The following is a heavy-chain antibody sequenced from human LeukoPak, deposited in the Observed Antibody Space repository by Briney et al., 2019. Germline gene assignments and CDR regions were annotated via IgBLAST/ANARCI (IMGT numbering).Heavy chain of an antibody. CDR1: GGSISSYY. Sequence: SETLSLTCTVSGGSISSYYWSWIRQPPGKGLEWIGYIYYTGSTNYNPSLKSRVTISVDTSKNQFSLKLSSVTAADTAVYYCARHRGIVGALFDYWGQGTLVTVSS. CDR2: IYYTGST. CDR3: ARHRGIVGALFDY. J-gene: IGHJ4*02. V-gene: IGHV4-59*08. D-gene: IGHD1-26*01.